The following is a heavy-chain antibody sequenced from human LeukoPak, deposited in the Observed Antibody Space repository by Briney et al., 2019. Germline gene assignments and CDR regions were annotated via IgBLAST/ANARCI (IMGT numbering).Heavy chain of an antibody. D-gene: IGHD4-17*01. CDR1: GGSVSSGSYY. CDR3: ARDYGDYGYYYYGMDV. Sequence: SETLSLTCTVSGGSVSSGSYYWSWIRQPPGKGLEWIGYIYYSGSTIYNPSLKSRVTISVDTSKNQFSLKLSSVTAADTAVYYCARDYGDYGYYYYGMDVWGKGTTVTVSS. V-gene: IGHV4-61*01. CDR2: IYYSGST. J-gene: IGHJ6*04.